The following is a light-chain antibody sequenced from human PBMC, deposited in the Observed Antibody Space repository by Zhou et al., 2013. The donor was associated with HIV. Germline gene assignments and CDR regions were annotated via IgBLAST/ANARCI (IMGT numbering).Light chain of an antibody. CDR3: ATWDSSLSAGV. Sequence: QSVLTQPPSVSAAPGQKVTISCSGSSSNIENNYVSWYQQFPGTAPKLLIFENDKRPSGIPDRFSISKSGTSATLGITGLQTGDEADYYCATWDSSLSAGVFGGGTKLTVL. V-gene: IGLV1-51*01. J-gene: IGLJ3*02. CDR2: END. CDR1: SSNIENNY.